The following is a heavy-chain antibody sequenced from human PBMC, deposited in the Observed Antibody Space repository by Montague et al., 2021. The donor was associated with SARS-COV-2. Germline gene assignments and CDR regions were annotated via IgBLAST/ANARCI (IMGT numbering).Heavy chain of an antibody. CDR1: DVSLSSSTW. V-gene: IGHV4-4*02. Sequence: SETLSLTCVVSDVSLSSSTWWSWVRQSPGKGLEWVGETYLSGFTXXNPXVKSRVTIPLDDSRSQFSLRLTSVTAADTAVYFCGRGGLGNRGFDYWGQGALVTVSS. CDR2: TYLSGFT. D-gene: IGHD3/OR15-3a*01. CDR3: GRGGLGNRGFDY. J-gene: IGHJ4*02.